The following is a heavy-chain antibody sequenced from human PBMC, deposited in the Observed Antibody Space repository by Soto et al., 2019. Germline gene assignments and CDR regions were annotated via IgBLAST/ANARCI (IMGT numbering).Heavy chain of an antibody. CDR1: GFPFTNYW. D-gene: IGHD2-21*02. V-gene: IGHV3-74*01. CDR2: IKTDGSKT. Sequence: EVYLEESGGGLAPPGESLRLSCLASGFPFTNYWMHWVRQAPGKGLEWVARIKTDGSKTSYAESVKGRFTISRDNAKNTLHLQMNSLRVEDTAVYYCVRAVTATPDYWGQGTLVTVSS. J-gene: IGHJ4*02. CDR3: VRAVTATPDY.